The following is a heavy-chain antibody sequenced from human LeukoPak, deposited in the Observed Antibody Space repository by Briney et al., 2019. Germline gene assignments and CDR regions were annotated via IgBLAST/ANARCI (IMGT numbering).Heavy chain of an antibody. CDR3: ARDGMPDAFDI. Sequence: GGSLRLSCAASGFTFSSYSMNWFRQAPGKGLEWVSYISSSSSTIYYADSVKGRFTISRDNAKNSLYLQMNSLRAEDTAVYYCARDGMPDAFDIWGQGTMVTVSS. CDR2: ISSSSSTI. CDR1: GFTFSSYS. J-gene: IGHJ3*02. D-gene: IGHD2-2*01. V-gene: IGHV3-48*04.